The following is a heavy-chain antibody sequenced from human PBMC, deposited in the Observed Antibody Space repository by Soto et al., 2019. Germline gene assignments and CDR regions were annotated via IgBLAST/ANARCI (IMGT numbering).Heavy chain of an antibody. CDR3: AKPLYDSSGYPPDYYYYGMDV. CDR2: ISYDGSNK. V-gene: IGHV3-30*18. J-gene: IGHJ6*02. Sequence: QVQLVESGGGVVQPGRSLRLSCAASGFTFSSYGMHWVRQAPGKGLEWVAVISYDGSNKYYADSVKGRFTISRDNSKNTLYLQMNSLRAEHTAVYYCAKPLYDSSGYPPDYYYYGMDVWGQGTTVTVSS. D-gene: IGHD3-22*01. CDR1: GFTFSSYG.